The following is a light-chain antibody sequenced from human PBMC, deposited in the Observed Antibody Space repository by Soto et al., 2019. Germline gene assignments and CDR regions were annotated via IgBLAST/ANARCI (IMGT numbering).Light chain of an antibody. J-gene: IGKJ1*01. CDR3: QQYGSSPRT. Sequence: QSPGTLSLSERERATLSCRASQSVSSDHLAWYQQKPGQAPRLLIYGASSRATGIPVRFSGSGSGTDVTLTISRLEPEDFAVYYCQQYGSSPRTFGQETKVYIK. V-gene: IGKV3-20*01. CDR2: GAS. CDR1: QSVSSDH.